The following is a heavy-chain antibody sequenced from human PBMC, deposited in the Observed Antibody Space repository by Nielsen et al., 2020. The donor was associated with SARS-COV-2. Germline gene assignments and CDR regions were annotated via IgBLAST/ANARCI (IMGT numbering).Heavy chain of an antibody. CDR1: GFTFSSYG. J-gene: IGHJ3*02. CDR2: IWYDGSNE. CDR3: ARDAIVLPAFVI. D-gene: IGHD1-26*01. Sequence: GESLKISCAASGFTFSSYGMDWVRQAPGKGLEWVAVIWYDGSNEYYADSVKGRFTISRDNSKNTLYLQMNSLRAEDTAVYYCARDAIVLPAFVIWGQGTMVTVSS. V-gene: IGHV3-33*01.